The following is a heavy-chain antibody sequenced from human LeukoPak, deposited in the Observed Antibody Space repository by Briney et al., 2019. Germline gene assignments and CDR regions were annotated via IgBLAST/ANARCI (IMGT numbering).Heavy chain of an antibody. J-gene: IGHJ4*02. D-gene: IGHD3-9*01. CDR2: LSDSGGST. CDR3: AKADGLRYFDWLWVDF. CDR1: RFTFSSYA. V-gene: IGHV3-23*01. Sequence: GGSLRLSCAASRFTFSSYAMSWVRQAPGKGLEWVSSLSDSGGSTFYADSVIGRFTIPRDNSKNMLYLQMNTLRVEDTAVYYCAKADGLRYFDWLWVDFWGQGTLVTVSS.